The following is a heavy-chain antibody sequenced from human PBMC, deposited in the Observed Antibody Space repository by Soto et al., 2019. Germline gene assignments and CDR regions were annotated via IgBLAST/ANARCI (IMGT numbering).Heavy chain of an antibody. D-gene: IGHD2-15*01. CDR1: GDSISNLDYF. CDR2: IYKSATT. V-gene: IGHV4-30-4*01. Sequence: SSTLPLTCSFSGDSISNLDYFWALIRQPPGQALEYIGYIYKSATTYYNPPFESRVAISVDTSKSQFSLNVTSVTAADTAVYLGARGLYCLTCSDLPNLVASSAQAALVTVSA. CDR3: ARGLYCLTCSDLPNLVAS. J-gene: IGHJ5*02.